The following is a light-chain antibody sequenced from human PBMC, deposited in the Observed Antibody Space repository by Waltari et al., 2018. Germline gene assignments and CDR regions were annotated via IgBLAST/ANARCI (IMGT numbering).Light chain of an antibody. J-gene: IGKJ1*01. CDR1: QSISRH. CDR3: QQNYNTPRT. Sequence: DIQMTQSPSSLSASVGDRVTITCRASQSISRHLSWYQQQPGEAPKLLIYAATTLHSGVPIRFSGSGSGTDFSLTISGLQPEDLATYDCQQNYNTPRTFGQGTKVEIK. V-gene: IGKV1-39*01. CDR2: AAT.